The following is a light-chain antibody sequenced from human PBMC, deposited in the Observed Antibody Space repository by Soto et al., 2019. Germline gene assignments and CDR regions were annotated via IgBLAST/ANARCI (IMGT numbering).Light chain of an antibody. V-gene: IGKV3-20*01. CDR1: QSVSNNY. Sequence: EILLTLSPGTLSLSPGERATLCFRASQSVSNNYLAWYQQKHGQAPRLRIYSASNRATGIPDRISGSGSGTDFTLTISRLEPEDFAVYYCHQYGSSGTFGQGTKVDIK. CDR3: HQYGSSGT. J-gene: IGKJ1*01. CDR2: SAS.